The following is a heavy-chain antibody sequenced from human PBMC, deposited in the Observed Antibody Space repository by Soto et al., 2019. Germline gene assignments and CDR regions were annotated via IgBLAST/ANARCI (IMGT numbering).Heavy chain of an antibody. V-gene: IGHV4-30-4*01. J-gene: IGHJ5*02. CDR3: ARENGVVPAAICGWLDP. Sequence: SETLSLTCTVSGGSISSGDYYWSWIRQPPGKGLEWIGYIYYSGSTYYNPSLKSRVTISVDTSKNQFSLKLSSVTAADTAVYYCARENGVVPAAICGWLDPWGQGTQVTVSS. CDR1: GGSISSGDYY. D-gene: IGHD2-2*01. CDR2: IYYSGST.